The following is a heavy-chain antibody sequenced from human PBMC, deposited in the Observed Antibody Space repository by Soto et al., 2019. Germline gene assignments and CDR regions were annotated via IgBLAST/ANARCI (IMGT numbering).Heavy chain of an antibody. Sequence: PSETLSLTCTVSGGSISSSSYYWGWIRQPPGKGLEWIGSIYYSGSTYYNPSLKSRVTISVDTSKNQFSLKLSSVTAADTAVYYCARLTVYYDFWSGYPKTYYFDYWGQGTLVTISS. CDR1: GGSISSSSYY. CDR3: ARLTVYYDFWSGYPKTYYFDY. D-gene: IGHD3-3*01. V-gene: IGHV4-39*01. CDR2: IYYSGST. J-gene: IGHJ4*02.